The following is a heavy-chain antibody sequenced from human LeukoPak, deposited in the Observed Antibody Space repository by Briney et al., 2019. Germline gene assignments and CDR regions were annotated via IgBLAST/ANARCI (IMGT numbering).Heavy chain of an antibody. CDR1: GFTFSIYW. Sequence: PGGSLRLSCAASGFTFSIYWMSWVREAPGKGLGWGANIKQDGGEKYYVDSVKGRFTISRDNAKNSLYLQKNSLRAEDTAVYYCAKCRGYSKTFGSLPEYFQHWGQGTLVPVSS. J-gene: IGHJ1*01. D-gene: IGHD2-21*01. V-gene: IGHV3-7*01. CDR3: AKCRGYSKTFGSLPEYFQH. CDR2: IKQDGGEK.